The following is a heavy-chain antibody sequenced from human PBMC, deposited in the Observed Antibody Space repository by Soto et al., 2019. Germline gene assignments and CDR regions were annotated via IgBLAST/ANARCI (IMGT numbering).Heavy chain of an antibody. CDR3: ARDRCPPPQRSVPGY. V-gene: IGHV1-18*01. CDR2: ISAYNGNT. J-gene: IGHJ4*02. Sequence: ASVKVSCKASGYTFTSYGISWVRQAPGQGLEWMGWISAYNGNTNYAQKLQGRVTMTTDTSTSTAYMELRSLRSDDTAVYYCARDRCPPPQRSVPGYWGQGALVIGSS. D-gene: IGHD1-1*01. CDR1: GYTFTSYG.